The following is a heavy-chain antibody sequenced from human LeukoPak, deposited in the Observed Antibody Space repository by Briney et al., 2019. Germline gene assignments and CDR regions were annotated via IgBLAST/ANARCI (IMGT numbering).Heavy chain of an antibody. CDR1: GFTFSSYA. J-gene: IGHJ4*02. Sequence: GGSLRLSCAASGFTFSSYAMHWVRQAPGKGLEWVAVISYDGSNKYYADSVKGRFTISRDNSKNTLYLQMNSPRAEDTAVYYCARERAVAGIVPTGGYWGQGTLVTVSS. CDR3: ARERAVAGIVPTGGY. D-gene: IGHD6-19*01. CDR2: ISYDGSNK. V-gene: IGHV3-30-3*01.